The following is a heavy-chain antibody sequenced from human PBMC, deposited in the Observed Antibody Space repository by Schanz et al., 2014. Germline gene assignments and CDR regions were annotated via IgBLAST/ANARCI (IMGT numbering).Heavy chain of an antibody. CDR1: GFTFSDHY. V-gene: IGHV3-72*01. Sequence: EVQLVESGGGLVQPGGSLRLSCAASGFTFSDHYMDWVRQAPGKGLEWVGRTRNKVHSYTTEYAASVKGRFTISRDDSKNSLYLQMNSLNTEDTAVYYCAKVQTHTLYGGNSCFDYWGQGTLVIVSS. D-gene: IGHD2-21*02. CDR3: AKVQTHTLYGGNSCFDY. J-gene: IGHJ4*02. CDR2: TRNKVHSYTT.